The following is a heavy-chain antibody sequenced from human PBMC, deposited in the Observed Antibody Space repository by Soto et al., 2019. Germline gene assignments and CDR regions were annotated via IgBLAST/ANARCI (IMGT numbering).Heavy chain of an antibody. V-gene: IGHV5-51*01. CDR1: GYTFTSYW. CDR3: ARHFQSRIAGAGTDYYYGMDG. D-gene: IGHD6-19*01. Sequence: GSLKISYTGSGYTFTSYWIGWVGQMPWKGLEWMGIIYPGDSDARYSPSFQGQVTISADKSISTAYLQWSSLKASDTAMYYCARHFQSRIAGAGTDYYYGMDGWGQGTTVTVSS. J-gene: IGHJ6*02. CDR2: IYPGDSDA.